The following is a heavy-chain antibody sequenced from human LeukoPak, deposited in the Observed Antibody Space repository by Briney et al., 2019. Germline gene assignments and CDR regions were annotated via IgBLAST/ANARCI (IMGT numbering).Heavy chain of an antibody. CDR1: GYSISSGYY. V-gene: IGHV4-38-2*02. CDR2: IYHSGST. CDR3: ARVHYGYPYYFDY. D-gene: IGHD5-18*01. Sequence: SETLCLTCTVSGYSISSGYYWGWIRQPPGKGLEWIGSIYHSGSTYYNPSLKSRVTISVDTSKNQFSLRLSSVTAADTAVYYCARVHYGYPYYFDYWGQGTLVTVSS. J-gene: IGHJ4*02.